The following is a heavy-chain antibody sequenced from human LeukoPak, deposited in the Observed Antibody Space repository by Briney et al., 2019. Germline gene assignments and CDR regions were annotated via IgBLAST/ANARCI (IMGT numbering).Heavy chain of an antibody. CDR1: GFTFSSYS. CDR3: ASEYCSSTSCYGDAFDI. V-gene: IGHV3-21*01. J-gene: IGHJ3*02. Sequence: GGSLRLSCAASGFTFSSYSTNWVRQAPGKGLEWVSSISSSSSYIYYADSVKGRFTISRDNAKNSLYLQMNSLRAEDTAVYYCASEYCSSTSCYGDAFDIWGQGTMVTVSS. CDR2: ISSSSSYI. D-gene: IGHD2-2*01.